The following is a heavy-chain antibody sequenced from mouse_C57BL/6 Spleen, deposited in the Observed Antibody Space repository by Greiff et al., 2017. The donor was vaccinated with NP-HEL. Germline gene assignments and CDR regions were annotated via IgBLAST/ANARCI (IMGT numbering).Heavy chain of an antibody. Sequence: QVQLQQSGAELARPGASVKLSCKASGYTFTSYGISWVKQRTGQGLEWIGEIYPRSGNTYYNEKFKGKATLTADKSSSTAYMELRRLTSEDAAVYFCSRMATVVSADFDGWGTGTTVTVSS. CDR1: GYTFTSYG. D-gene: IGHD1-1*01. J-gene: IGHJ1*03. CDR2: IYPRSGNT. CDR3: SRMATVVSADFDG. V-gene: IGHV1-81*01.